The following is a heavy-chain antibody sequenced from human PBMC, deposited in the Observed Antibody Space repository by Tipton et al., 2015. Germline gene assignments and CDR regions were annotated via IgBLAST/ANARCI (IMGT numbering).Heavy chain of an antibody. J-gene: IGHJ4*02. CDR2: IYYSGST. CDR3: ARARGRHGGLFDS. V-gene: IGHV4-39*01. CDR1: GDSISSGSYY. Sequence: LRLSCTVSGDSISSGSYYWGWIRQPPGKGLEWIGSIYYSGSTYYNPSLKSRVTISVDTSKNQFSLKLSSVTAADTAVYYCARARGRHGGLFDSWGQGILVTVSS. D-gene: IGHD4-23*01.